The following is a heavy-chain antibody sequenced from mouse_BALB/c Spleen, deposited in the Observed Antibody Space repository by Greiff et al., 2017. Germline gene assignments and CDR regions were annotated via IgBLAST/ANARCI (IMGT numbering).Heavy chain of an antibody. CDR2: IWAGGSP. J-gene: IGHJ4*01. Sequence: QVQLKESGPGLVAPSQSLSITCTVSGFSLTSYGVHWVRPPPGKGLEWLGVIWAGGSPNYNSALMSRLSISKDNSKSQVFLKMNSLQTDDPAMYYCARASAHYYGNAYYEMEYWGQGTSVTVAS. CDR3: ARASAHYYGNAYYEMEY. D-gene: IGHD2-1*01. V-gene: IGHV2-9*02. CDR1: GFSLTSYG.